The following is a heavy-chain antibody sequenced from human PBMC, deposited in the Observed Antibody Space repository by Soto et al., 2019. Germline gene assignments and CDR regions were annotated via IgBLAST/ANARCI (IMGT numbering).Heavy chain of an antibody. CDR2: IYYSGST. CDR3: ARLGLPYGMDV. V-gene: IGHV4-39*01. CDR1: GGSISSSSYY. D-gene: IGHD5-18*01. J-gene: IGHJ6*02. Sequence: LSLTCTVSGGSISSSSYYWGWIRQPPGKGLEWIGSIYYSGSTYYNPSLKSRVTISVDTSKNQFSLKLSSVTAADTAVYYCARLGLPYGMDVWGQGTTVTVSS.